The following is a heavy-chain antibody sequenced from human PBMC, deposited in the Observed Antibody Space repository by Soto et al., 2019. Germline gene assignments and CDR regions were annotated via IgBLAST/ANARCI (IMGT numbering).Heavy chain of an antibody. J-gene: IGHJ4*02. CDR1: GGSISSYY. D-gene: IGHD5-12*01. CDR3: ARRGRGYSGYDIFDY. Sequence: SETLSLTCTVSGGSISSYYWSWIRQPPGKGLEWIGYIYYSGRTNYNPSLKSRVTISVDTSKNQFSLKLSSVTAADTAVYYCARRGRGYSGYDIFDYWGQGTLVTVS. CDR2: IYYSGRT. V-gene: IGHV4-59*08.